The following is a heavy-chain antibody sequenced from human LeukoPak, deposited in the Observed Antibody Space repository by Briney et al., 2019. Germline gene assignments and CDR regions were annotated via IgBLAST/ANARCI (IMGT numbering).Heavy chain of an antibody. CDR2: IGGNGGST. J-gene: IGHJ3*02. D-gene: IGHD3-22*01. Sequence: GGSLRLSCAASRFTFSNYAMSWVRQAPGKGLEWVSAIGGNGGSTYYADSVKGRFTISRDNSKNTLYLQMNSLRAEDTAVYYCSKDVASAYYDSSGYGAFDIWGQGTMVTVSS. CDR3: SKDVASAYYDSSGYGAFDI. V-gene: IGHV3-23*01. CDR1: RFTFSNYA.